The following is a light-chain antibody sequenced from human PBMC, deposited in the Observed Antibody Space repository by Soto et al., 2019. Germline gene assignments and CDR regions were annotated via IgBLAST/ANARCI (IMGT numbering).Light chain of an antibody. V-gene: IGLV2-14*01. CDR3: SSYTSSSTIYV. J-gene: IGLJ1*01. CDR2: EVS. Sequence: QSVLTQPASVSGSPGQSITISCTGTSSDVGGYNYVSWYQQHPGKAPKLMIYEVSNRPSGVSNRFSGSKSGNTASLTISGLQADDEADYYCSSYTSSSTIYVLGTGTRSQS. CDR1: SSDVGGYNY.